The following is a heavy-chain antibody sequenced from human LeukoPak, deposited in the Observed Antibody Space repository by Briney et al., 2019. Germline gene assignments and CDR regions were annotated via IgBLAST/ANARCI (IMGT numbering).Heavy chain of an antibody. D-gene: IGHD3-22*01. J-gene: IGHJ3*02. V-gene: IGHV4-30-2*01. CDR2: IYHSGST. Sequence: SETLSLTCTVSGGSISSGGYYWSWIRQPPGKGLEWIGYIYHSGSTYYNPSLKSRVTISVDRSKNQFSLKLSSVTAADTAVYYCARYNENYYDSSGHYPRAFDIWGQGTMVTVSS. CDR3: ARYNENYYDSSGHYPRAFDI. CDR1: GGSISSGGYY.